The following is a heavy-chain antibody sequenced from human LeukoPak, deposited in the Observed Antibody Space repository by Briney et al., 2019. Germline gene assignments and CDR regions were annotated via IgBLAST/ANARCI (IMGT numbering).Heavy chain of an antibody. D-gene: IGHD6-13*01. CDR2: ITAGNGNT. V-gene: IGHV1-3*01. CDR3: ARDREVGSSWSWFYYGMDV. J-gene: IGHJ6*02. CDR1: GYTFTTYT. Sequence: ASVKVSCKASGYTFTTYTMHWMRQAPGQRLEWMGWITAGNGNTKYSQKFQGRVTITRDTSASTAYMELSSLRSEDTAVYYCARDREVGSSWSWFYYGMDVWGQGTTVTVS.